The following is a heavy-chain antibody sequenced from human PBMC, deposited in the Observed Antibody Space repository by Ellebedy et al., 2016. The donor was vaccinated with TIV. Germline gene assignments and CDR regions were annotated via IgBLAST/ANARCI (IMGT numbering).Heavy chain of an antibody. CDR1: GYTFTNYA. Sequence: AASVKVSCKASGYTFTNYALNWVRQATGHGLEGMGRMNPYSGDTVYARKFQGRLTMTRNTSIVTAYMELSSLTSEDTAIYYCARGGPKGENDWIDPWGQGTLVTVAS. CDR2: MNPYSGDT. V-gene: IGHV1-8*01. CDR3: ARGGPKGENDWIDP. J-gene: IGHJ5*02. D-gene: IGHD1-1*01.